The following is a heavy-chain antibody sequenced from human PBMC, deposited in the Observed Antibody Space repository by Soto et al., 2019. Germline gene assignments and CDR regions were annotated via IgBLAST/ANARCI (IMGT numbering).Heavy chain of an antibody. CDR3: ARVLRPGRSFDY. V-gene: IGHV1-69*01. D-gene: IGHD3-10*01. Sequence: QVQLVQSGAEVRKPGSSVKVSCKASGGSFSSYPFTWVRQAPGQGLEWMGGNIPIFGTANYAQRFQGRVTFTADASTSTAYMDLSSLRSEDTAVYYFARVLRPGRSFDYWGQGTLVTVSS. CDR2: NIPIFGTA. J-gene: IGHJ4*02. CDR1: GGSFSSYP.